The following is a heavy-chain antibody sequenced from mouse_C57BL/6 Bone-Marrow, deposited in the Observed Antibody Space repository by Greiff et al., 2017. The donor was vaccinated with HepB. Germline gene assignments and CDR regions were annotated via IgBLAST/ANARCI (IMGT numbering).Heavy chain of an antibody. J-gene: IGHJ1*03. CDR1: GFSLTSYG. CDR2: IWSGGST. CDR3: ARMDGYDWYFDV. Sequence: QVQLKQSGPGLVQPSQSLSITCTVSGFSLTSYGVHWVRQSPGKGLEWLGVIWSGGSTDYNAAFISRLSISKDNSKSQVFFKMNSLQADDTAIYYCARMDGYDWYFDVWGTGTTVTVSS. D-gene: IGHD2-2*01. V-gene: IGHV2-2*01.